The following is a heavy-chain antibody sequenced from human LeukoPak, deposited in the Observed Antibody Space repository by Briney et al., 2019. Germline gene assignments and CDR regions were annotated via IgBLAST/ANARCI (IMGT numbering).Heavy chain of an antibody. CDR1: GGSISSYY. J-gene: IGHJ4*02. V-gene: IGHV4-4*07. CDR3: ASSRGYCSKTTCYGLDY. D-gene: IGHD2-2*01. CDR2: IYTSGST. Sequence: SETLSLTCTVSGGSISSYYWSWIRQPAGKGLEWIGRIYTSGSTNYNPSLKSRVTMSVDTSKNQFSLKLSSVTAADTAVYYCASSRGYCSKTTCYGLDYWGQGTLVTVSS.